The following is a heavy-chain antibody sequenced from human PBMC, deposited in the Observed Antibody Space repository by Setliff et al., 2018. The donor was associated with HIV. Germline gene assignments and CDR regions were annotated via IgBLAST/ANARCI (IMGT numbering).Heavy chain of an antibody. CDR3: ASGLWEHHGRCFQH. CDR2: FYDGGST. Sequence: SETLSLTCTVSGGSISRSDYYWGWIRQPPGKGLEWIGSFYDGGSTYYNPSLKSRVTISVDTSKNQFSLNLSSLTAAGTAVYYCASGLWEHHGRCFQHWGQGTLVTVSS. CDR1: GGSISRSDYY. V-gene: IGHV4-39*01. D-gene: IGHD1-26*01. J-gene: IGHJ1*01.